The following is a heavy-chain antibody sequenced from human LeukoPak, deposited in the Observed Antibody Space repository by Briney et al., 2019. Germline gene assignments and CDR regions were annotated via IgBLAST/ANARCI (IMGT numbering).Heavy chain of an antibody. Sequence: PSETLSLTCTFSTGSSSISSYSWGWIRQPPGKGLEWIGSIFYSGSTYYNPSLKSRVTISVDTSKHQFSLKLRSVTAADTAVYYCAAYYSDRNAFDYWGQGTLVTVSS. CDR1: TGSSSISSYS. J-gene: IGHJ4*02. CDR3: AAYYSDRNAFDY. CDR2: IFYSGST. V-gene: IGHV4-39*01. D-gene: IGHD3-10*02.